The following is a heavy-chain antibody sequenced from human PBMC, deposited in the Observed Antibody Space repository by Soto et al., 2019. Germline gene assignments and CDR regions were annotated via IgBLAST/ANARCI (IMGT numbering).Heavy chain of an antibody. V-gene: IGHV1-69*01. J-gene: IGHJ1*01. CDR2: IIPIFGTA. Sequence: QVQLVQSGAEVKKPGSSVKVSCKASGGTFSSYAISWVRQAPGQGLEWMGGIIPIFGTANYAQKFQGRFTITADESTSTAYMELSSLRSEDTAVYYCATPVVIPSHAEYFQHWGQGTLVTVSS. CDR3: ATPVVIPSHAEYFQH. CDR1: GGTFSSYA. D-gene: IGHD3-22*01.